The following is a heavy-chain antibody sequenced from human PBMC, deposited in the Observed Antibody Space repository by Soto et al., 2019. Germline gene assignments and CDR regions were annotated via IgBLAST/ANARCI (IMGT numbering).Heavy chain of an antibody. CDR2: ISAYNGNT. CDR1: GYTFTSYG. Sequence: SVKVSCKASGYTFTSYGISWVRQAPGQGLEWMGWISAYNGNTNYAQKLQGRVTMTTDTSTSTAYMELRSLRSDDTAVYYCARDKGYYDNDAFDIWGQGTMVTVSS. V-gene: IGHV1-18*04. J-gene: IGHJ3*02. D-gene: IGHD3-22*01. CDR3: ARDKGYYDNDAFDI.